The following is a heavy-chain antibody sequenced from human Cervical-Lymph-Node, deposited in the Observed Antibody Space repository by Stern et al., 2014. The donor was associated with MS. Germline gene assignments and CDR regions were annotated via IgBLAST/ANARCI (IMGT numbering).Heavy chain of an antibody. CDR2: INRDGSDT. V-gene: IGHV3-74*02. J-gene: IGHJ4*02. Sequence: VKLVQSGGGLVRPGGPLRLSCAASGFTFSSYWMNWVRQAPAKGLFWVSQINRDGSDTSYADSVKGRFSISRDNIRNMLYLRMTSLRAEDTAVYYCARGVGDYWGQGARVTVSS. D-gene: IGHD3-16*01. CDR1: GFTFSSYW. CDR3: ARGVGDY.